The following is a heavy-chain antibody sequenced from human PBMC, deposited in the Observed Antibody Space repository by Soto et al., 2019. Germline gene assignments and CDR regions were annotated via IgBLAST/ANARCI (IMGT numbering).Heavy chain of an antibody. CDR2: IGTAGDT. CDR1: GFTVRGFD. Sequence: LRLSCEASGFTVRGFDMHWVRQPTGKGLEWVSTIGTAGDTYYAVSVKGRFTISRDNAKNSLSLQMNSLRAGDTAVYFCARGQEVGAHFFDSWGQGTQVTVSS. D-gene: IGHD2-15*01. V-gene: IGHV3-13*01. J-gene: IGHJ4*02. CDR3: ARGQEVGAHFFDS.